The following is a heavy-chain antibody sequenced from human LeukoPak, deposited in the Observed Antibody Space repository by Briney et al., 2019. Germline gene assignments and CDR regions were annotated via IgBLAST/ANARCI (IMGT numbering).Heavy chain of an antibody. CDR2: IIPIFGTA. D-gene: IGHD5-18*01. CDR3: ARGSGGQLWSKFYYYYYMDV. V-gene: IGHV1-69*13. J-gene: IGHJ6*03. CDR1: GYTFTSYG. Sequence: GASVKVSCKASGYTFTSYGISWVRQAPGQGLEWMGGIIPIFGTANYAQKFQGRVTITADESTSTAYMELSSLRSEDTAVYYCARGSGGQLWSKFYYYYYMDVWGKGTTVTVSS.